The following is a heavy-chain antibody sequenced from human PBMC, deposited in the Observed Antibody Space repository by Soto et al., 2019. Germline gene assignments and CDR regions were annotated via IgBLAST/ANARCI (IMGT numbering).Heavy chain of an antibody. V-gene: IGHV3-21*01. CDR1: AGTCGRYC. J-gene: IGHJ4*02. Sequence: GGSIRLPWVGAAGTCGRYCMHLVRQAPGKGLEWVSSISDNSNYIYYADSMKGRFTISRDNAKNSVFLQIKSLRAEDTAVYYCVSRGPIRYAYMPSRFDRCGQGNRVTVS. CDR2: ISDNSNYI. D-gene: IGHD3-16*01. CDR3: VSRGPIRYAYMPSRFDR.